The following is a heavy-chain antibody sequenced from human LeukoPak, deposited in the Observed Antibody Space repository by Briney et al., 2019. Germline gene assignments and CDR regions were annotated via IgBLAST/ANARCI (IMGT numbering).Heavy chain of an antibody. D-gene: IGHD3-9*01. CDR3: ARAQGDYDILTGYYHWFDP. J-gene: IGHJ5*02. Sequence: GGSLRLSCAASGFTVSSNYMSWDRQAPGKGLEWVSVIYSGGSTYYADSVKGRFTISRDNSKNTLYLQMNSLRAEDTAVYYCARAQGDYDILTGYYHWFDPWGQGTLVTVSS. V-gene: IGHV3-66*01. CDR1: GFTVSSNY. CDR2: IYSGGST.